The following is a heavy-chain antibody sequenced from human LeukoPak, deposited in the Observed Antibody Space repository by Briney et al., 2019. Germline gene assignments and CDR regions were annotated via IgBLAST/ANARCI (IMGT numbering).Heavy chain of an antibody. Sequence: KPSETLSLTCAVSGYSISSGYYWGWIRQPPGKGLEWIRSIYHSGSTYYNPSLKSRVTISVDTSKNQFSLKLSSVTAADTAVYYCARLTERRVPYSGYERYWFDPWGQGTLVTVSS. CDR3: ARLTERRVPYSGYERYWFDP. D-gene: IGHD5-12*01. CDR2: IYHSGST. V-gene: IGHV4-38-2*01. CDR1: GYSISSGYY. J-gene: IGHJ5*02.